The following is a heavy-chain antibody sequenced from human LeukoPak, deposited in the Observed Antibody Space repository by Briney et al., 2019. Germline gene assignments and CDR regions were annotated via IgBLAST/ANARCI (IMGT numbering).Heavy chain of an antibody. CDR3: ARDAMVTSDLDY. V-gene: IGHV4-39*02. Sequence: PSETLSLTCTVSGGSISSSSYYWGWIRQPPGKGLEWIGSIYYSGSTYYNPSHKSRVTISVDTSKNQFSLKLSSVTAADTAVYYCARDAMVTSDLDYWGQGTLVTVSS. CDR1: GGSISSSSYY. CDR2: IYYSGST. J-gene: IGHJ4*02. D-gene: IGHD5-18*01.